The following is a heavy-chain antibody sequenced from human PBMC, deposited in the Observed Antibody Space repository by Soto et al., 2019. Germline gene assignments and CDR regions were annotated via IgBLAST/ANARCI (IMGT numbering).Heavy chain of an antibody. D-gene: IGHD3-22*01. V-gene: IGHV1-69*18. J-gene: IGHJ5*02. CDR3: AKDGCGYP. CDR1: GGIFSNFA. Sequence: HAQLVQSGAELRKPGSSVKVSCKASGGIFSNFAFSWVRQAPGQGLEWMGTIVPVYGAVYYAHQFQGRVTITADESTTTTYIEMSGLGSKDTAVYYCAKDGCGYPWGQGTLVTVSS. CDR2: IVPVYGAV.